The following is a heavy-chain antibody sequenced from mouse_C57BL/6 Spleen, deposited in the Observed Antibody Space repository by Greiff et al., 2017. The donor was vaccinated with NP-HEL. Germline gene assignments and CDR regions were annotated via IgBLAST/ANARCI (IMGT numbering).Heavy chain of an antibody. D-gene: IGHD1-1*01. Sequence: QVQLQQSGPELVKPGASVKISCKASGYAFSSSWMNWVKQRPGKGLEWIGRIYPGDGDTNYNGKFKGKATLTADKSSSTAYMQLSSLTSEDSAVNFCARWGYYGSSPLYAMDYWGQGTSVTVSS. CDR1: GYAFSSSW. CDR2: IYPGDGDT. V-gene: IGHV1-82*01. CDR3: ARWGYYGSSPLYAMDY. J-gene: IGHJ4*01.